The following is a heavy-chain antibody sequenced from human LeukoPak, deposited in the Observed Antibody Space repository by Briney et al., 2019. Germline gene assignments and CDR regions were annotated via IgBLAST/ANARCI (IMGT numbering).Heavy chain of an antibody. CDR3: ARHRPYSSGWRHFDY. CDR1: GYSFSSYW. D-gene: IGHD6-19*01. CDR2: IYPGDSDT. V-gene: IGHV5-51*01. J-gene: IGHJ4*02. Sequence: GESLKISCKGSGYSFSSYWIGWVRQMPGKGLEWMGIIYPGDSDTRYSPSFQGQVTISADKSISTAYLQWSSLKASDTAMYYCARHRPYSSGWRHFDYWGQGTLVTVSS.